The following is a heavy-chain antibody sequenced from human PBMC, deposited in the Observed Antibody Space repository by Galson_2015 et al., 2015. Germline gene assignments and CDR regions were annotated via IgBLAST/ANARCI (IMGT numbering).Heavy chain of an antibody. J-gene: IGHJ6*03. D-gene: IGHD4-23*01. CDR2: ITSTGATT. CDR3: AKTTVAAGSSWYMDA. Sequence: SLRLACAASAFAFGIYDLDWVRQAPAKGLEWVSYITSTGATTYYAISVKGRITVSRHNAKHCLFLQVNSLRAEDTALYYCAKTTVAAGSSWYMDAWGKGTTVTVSS. CDR1: AFAFGIYD. V-gene: IGHV3-48*03.